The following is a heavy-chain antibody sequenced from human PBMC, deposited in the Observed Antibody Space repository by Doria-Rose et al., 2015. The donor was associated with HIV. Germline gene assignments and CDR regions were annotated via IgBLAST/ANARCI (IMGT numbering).Heavy chain of an antibody. V-gene: IGHV1-3*01. CDR2: ITAGNGNT. CDR1: GYPFTDLA. Sequence: CKASGYPFTDLAIHWVRRAPGQSLEWMGWITAGNGNTRYSQQFQARVTLTRDTSASTAYMDVSSLRSEDTAVYFCATDALAGGYFDSWGQGTLVTVSS. CDR3: ATDALAGGYFDS. J-gene: IGHJ4*02. D-gene: IGHD1-26*01.